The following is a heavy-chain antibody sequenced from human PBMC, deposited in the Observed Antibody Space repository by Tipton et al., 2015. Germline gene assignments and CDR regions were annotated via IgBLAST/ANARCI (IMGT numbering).Heavy chain of an antibody. Sequence: TLSLTCAVSGGSVSSSSYYWGWIRQPPGKGLEWIGTIYYTGSTSYNPSLKSRVSISLDTSKNHFSLSLTSVTAADTAIYYCARDLEHGMDVWGQGTTVTVSS. CDR2: IYYTGST. D-gene: IGHD5-24*01. J-gene: IGHJ6*02. V-gene: IGHV4-39*07. CDR1: GGSVSSSSYY. CDR3: ARDLEHGMDV.